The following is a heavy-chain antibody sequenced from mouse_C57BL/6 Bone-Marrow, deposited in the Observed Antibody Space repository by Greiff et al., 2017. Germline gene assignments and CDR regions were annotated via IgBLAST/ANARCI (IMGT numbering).Heavy chain of an antibody. CDR1: GYTFTDYE. V-gene: IGHV1-15*01. J-gene: IGHJ3*01. Sequence: QVQLQQSGAELVRPGASVTLSCKASGYTFTDYEMHWVKQTPVHGLEWIGAIDPETGGTAYNQKFKGKAILTADKSSSTAYMELRSLTSEDSAVYYCTRRGAYGSFSWFAYWGQGTLVTVSA. CDR2: IDPETGGT. CDR3: TRRGAYGSFSWFAY. D-gene: IGHD1-1*02.